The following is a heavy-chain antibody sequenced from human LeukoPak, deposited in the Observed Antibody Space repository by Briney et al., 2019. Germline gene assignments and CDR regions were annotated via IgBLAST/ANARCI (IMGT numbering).Heavy chain of an antibody. D-gene: IGHD3-22*01. J-gene: IGHJ4*02. CDR1: GGTFSSYA. CDR2: IIPIFGTA. CDR3: ARGGKYYDSSGPALFDY. V-gene: IGHV1-69*05. Sequence: SVKVSCKASGGTFSSYAISWVRQAPGQGLEWMGGIIPIFGTANYAQKFQGRVTITTDESTSTAYMELSSLRSEDTAVYYCARGGKYYDSSGPALFDYWGQGTLVTASS.